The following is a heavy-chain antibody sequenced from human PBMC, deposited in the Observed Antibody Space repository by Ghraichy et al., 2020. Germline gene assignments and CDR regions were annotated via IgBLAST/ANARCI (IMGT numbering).Heavy chain of an antibody. Sequence: ASVKVSCKASGYTFTDYFMHWVRQAPGQGLEWMGWINPKTGGAGYAQNFQGRVTMYRDTSFNTTYLELSSLRSDDTAVYYCTRDIPGRLLFDKWSQGTLVTVSS. CDR2: INPKTGGA. D-gene: IGHD4/OR15-4a*01. CDR3: TRDIPGRLLFDK. J-gene: IGHJ4*02. V-gene: IGHV1-2*02. CDR1: GYTFTDYF.